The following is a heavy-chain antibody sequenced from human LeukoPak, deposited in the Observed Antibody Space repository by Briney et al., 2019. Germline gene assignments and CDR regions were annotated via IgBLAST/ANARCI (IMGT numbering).Heavy chain of an antibody. CDR1: GYXFAXXN. Sequence: ASVKVSCRASGYXFAXXNXXWVXXAPXQXXDXMGWITPNSGATNYAQRFQGRVTMTRDTSISTAYMELSRLTSDDTAVYYCATDYGDYESAYWGQGTLVTVSS. CDR2: ITPNSGAT. D-gene: IGHD4-17*01. CDR3: ATDYGDYESAY. V-gene: IGHV1-2*02. J-gene: IGHJ4*02.